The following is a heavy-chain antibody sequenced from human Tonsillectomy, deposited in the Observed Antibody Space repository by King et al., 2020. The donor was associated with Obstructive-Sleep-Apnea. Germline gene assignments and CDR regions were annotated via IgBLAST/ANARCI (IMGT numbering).Heavy chain of an antibody. CDR1: GFTFSSYA. CDR3: AKDRPYVLVGGFDY. D-gene: IGHD2-8*02. V-gene: IGHV3-23*04. Sequence: VQLVESGGGLLQPGGSLRLSCAASGFTFSSYAMSWVRQAPGKGLDVVSAIRVMGGRTYYADSVMGRFTISIDNSKNTLYLQMNSLRAEDTAVYYCAKDRPYVLVGGFDYWGQGTLVTVSS. J-gene: IGHJ4*02. CDR2: IRVMGGRT.